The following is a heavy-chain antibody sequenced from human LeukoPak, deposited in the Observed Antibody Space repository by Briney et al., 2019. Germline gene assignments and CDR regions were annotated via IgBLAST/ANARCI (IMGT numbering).Heavy chain of an antibody. D-gene: IGHD2-2*01. V-gene: IGHV3-7*01. CDR3: ARDDCSSISCYHNWFDP. CDR2: IKQDRSEK. Sequence: GGSLRLSCAASGFTFSSYWMSWVRQAPGKGLEWVANIKQDRSEKYYVDSVKGRFTISRDNAKNSLYLQMNSLRAEDTAVYYCARDDCSSISCYHNWFDPWGQGTLVTVSS. CDR1: GFTFSSYW. J-gene: IGHJ5*02.